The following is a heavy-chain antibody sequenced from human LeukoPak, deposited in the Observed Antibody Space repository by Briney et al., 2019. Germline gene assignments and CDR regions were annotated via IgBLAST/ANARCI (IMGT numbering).Heavy chain of an antibody. D-gene: IGHD3-22*01. J-gene: IGHJ3*02. Sequence: ASVKVSCKVSGYTLTELSMHWVRQAPGKGLEWMGGFDPEDGETIYAQKFQGRVTMTEDTSTDTAYMELSSLRSDDTAVYYCARDLSLGITMIVVPPYAFDIWGQGTMVTVSS. V-gene: IGHV1-24*01. CDR1: GYTLTELS. CDR3: ARDLSLGITMIVVPPYAFDI. CDR2: FDPEDGET.